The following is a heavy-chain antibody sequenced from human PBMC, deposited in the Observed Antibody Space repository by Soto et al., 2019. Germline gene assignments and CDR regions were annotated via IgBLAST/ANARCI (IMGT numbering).Heavy chain of an antibody. D-gene: IGHD6-19*01. CDR1: GFTFSSYG. CDR3: ANNQEPYSSGWPFDY. Sequence: GGSLRLSCAASGFTFSSYGMHWVRQAPGKGLEWVAVISYDGSNKYYADSVKGRFTISRDNSKNTLYLQMNSLRAEDTAVYYCANNQEPYSSGWPFDYWGRGTLVTVSS. V-gene: IGHV3-30*18. J-gene: IGHJ4*02. CDR2: ISYDGSNK.